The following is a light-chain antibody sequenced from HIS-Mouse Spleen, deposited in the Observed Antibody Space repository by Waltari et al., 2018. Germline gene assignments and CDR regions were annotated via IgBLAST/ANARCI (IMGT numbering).Light chain of an antibody. CDR2: DVS. Sequence: QSALTQPRSVSGSPGQSVTISCTGTSSDVGGYNYVSWYQQHPGKAPKLMIFDVSKRPSGVPDRLAGSKCGNTASLTISGLQAEDEADYYCCSYAGSYTFVVFGGGTKLTVL. CDR1: SSDVGGYNY. CDR3: CSYAGSYTFVV. J-gene: IGLJ2*01. V-gene: IGLV2-11*01.